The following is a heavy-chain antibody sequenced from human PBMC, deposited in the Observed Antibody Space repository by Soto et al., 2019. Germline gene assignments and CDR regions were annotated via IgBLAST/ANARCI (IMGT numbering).Heavy chain of an antibody. V-gene: IGHV3-30-3*01. J-gene: IGHJ5*01. CDR2: ISYDGSNK. Sequence: QVQLVESGGGVAQPGRSLRLSCAASGFTFSNEAMHLVRQAPGKGLEWVAVISYDGSNKYYADSVKGRFSISRDNSKNTLYVQMNSLRPDDTAVYYCAKDTRYSSGWFDYWGQGTLVTVSS. CDR3: AKDTRYSSGWFDY. D-gene: IGHD6-19*01. CDR1: GFTFSNEA.